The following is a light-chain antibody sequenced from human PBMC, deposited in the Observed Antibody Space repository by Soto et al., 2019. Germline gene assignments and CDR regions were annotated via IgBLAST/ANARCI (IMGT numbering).Light chain of an antibody. CDR3: QQYFRPST. J-gene: IGKJ1*01. CDR1: QSVLYSSNNKNY. CDR2: WAS. Sequence: DIVMTQSPDSLAVSLGERATINCKSSQSVLYSSNNKNYLAWYQQKPGQPPKLLIYWASTRESGVPDRFSGSGSATDFTLTISSLPAEDVAVYYCQQYFRPSTFGQGTKVEIK. V-gene: IGKV4-1*01.